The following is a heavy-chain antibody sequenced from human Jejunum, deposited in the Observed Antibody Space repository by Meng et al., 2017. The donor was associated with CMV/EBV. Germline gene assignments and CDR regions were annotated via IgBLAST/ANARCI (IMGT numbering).Heavy chain of an antibody. V-gene: IGHV1-69*01. CDR2: IVLTWITA. Sequence: VKKARSSVKLSCTSAGSSFVSYAFSCRRQDSGQGLDWTRGIVLTWITAIYAHRCHSTDTFTQGEATSTAYTELSNLTSVYTAVYYCATDVEIGVVPAAPGWLDPWGQGTLVTVSS. CDR1: GSSFVSYA. D-gene: IGHD2-2*03. J-gene: IGHJ5*02. CDR3: ATDVEIGVVPAAPGWLDP.